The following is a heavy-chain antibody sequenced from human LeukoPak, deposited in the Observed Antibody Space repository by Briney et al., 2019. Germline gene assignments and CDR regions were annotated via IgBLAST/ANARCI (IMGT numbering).Heavy chain of an antibody. V-gene: IGHV1-46*01. CDR3: AAPGDGYNLGY. D-gene: IGHD5-24*01. Sequence: ASVKVSCKASGYTFTSYYMHWVRQAPGQGLEWMGIINPSGGSTSYAQKFQGRATITADKSTSTAYMELSSLRSEDTAVYYCAAPGDGYNLGYWGQGTLVTVSS. CDR2: INPSGGST. CDR1: GYTFTSYY. J-gene: IGHJ4*02.